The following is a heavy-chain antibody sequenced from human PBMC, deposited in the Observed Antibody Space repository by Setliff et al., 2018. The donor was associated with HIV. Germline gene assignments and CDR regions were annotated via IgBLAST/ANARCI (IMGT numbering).Heavy chain of an antibody. CDR3: ARGYSSSSSYYYSMDV. J-gene: IGHJ6*02. D-gene: IGHD6-6*01. Sequence: ASVKVSCKASGYTFTNYGINWVRQAPGQGLEWMGWISVYNGNTNFAQKLPGRVTMTTDTSTSTAYMELRSLRSDDTAVYYCARGYSSSSSYYYSMDVWGQGTTVTVSS. CDR2: ISVYNGNT. V-gene: IGHV1-18*01. CDR1: GYTFTNYG.